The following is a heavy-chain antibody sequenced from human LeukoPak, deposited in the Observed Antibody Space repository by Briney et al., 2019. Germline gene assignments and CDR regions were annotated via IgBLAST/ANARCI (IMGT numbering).Heavy chain of an antibody. D-gene: IGHD3-16*01. J-gene: IGHJ3*02. CDR3: ARGDTSLGGAFDI. Sequence: PGGSLRLSCAASGFNLRSYAIHWVRQAPGKGLEHVSAISGDGGTTSYAQSLKGRCTISRDNSKKMAYLQLGGLKTEGMAVYYCARGDTSLGGAFDIWGQGTMVTVSP. CDR1: GFNLRSYA. V-gene: IGHV3-64*01. CDR2: ISGDGGTT.